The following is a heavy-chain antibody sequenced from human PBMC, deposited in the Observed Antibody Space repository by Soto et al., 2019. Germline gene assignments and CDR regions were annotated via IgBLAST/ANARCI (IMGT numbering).Heavy chain of an antibody. V-gene: IGHV3-11*01. Sequence: QVQLVESGGALVKPGGSLRLSCVASGFTFSDYYMTWIRQAPGTGLECLSYISSRGSTIYYADSVKGRFTISRDNAKNTLYLQLNSLRAEDTAVYYCARDPVEVAGGDRWGQGTLVTVYS. CDR2: ISSRGSTI. CDR3: ARDPVEVAGGDR. CDR1: GFTFSDYY. J-gene: IGHJ5*02. D-gene: IGHD6-19*01.